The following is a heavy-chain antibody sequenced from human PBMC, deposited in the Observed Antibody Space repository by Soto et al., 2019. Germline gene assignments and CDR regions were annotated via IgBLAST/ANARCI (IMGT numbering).Heavy chain of an antibody. CDR2: IYYSGST. CDR3: ARDHHYDSSGYYSWFDP. CDR1: GGSISSYY. Sequence: NPSETLSLTCTVSGGSISSYYWSWIRQPPGKGLEWIGYIYYSGSTNYNPSLKSRVTISVDTSKNQFSLKLSSVTAADTAVYYCARDHHYDSSGYYSWFDPWGQGTLVTVSS. D-gene: IGHD3-22*01. V-gene: IGHV4-59*01. J-gene: IGHJ5*02.